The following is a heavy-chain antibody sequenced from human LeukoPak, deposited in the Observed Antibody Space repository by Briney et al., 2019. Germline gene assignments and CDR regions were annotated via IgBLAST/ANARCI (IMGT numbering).Heavy chain of an antibody. D-gene: IGHD6-13*01. CDR2: IYTGGLT. CDR1: GFAVSTKF. CDR3: AKDEAAAGGGLDY. J-gene: IGHJ4*02. V-gene: IGHV3-53*01. Sequence: PGGSLRLSCAASGFAVSTKFMTWVRQPPAKGLEWVSVIYTGGLTYDADAVEGRFTISRDNSKNALFLQMNNLNADATAVYYGAKDEAAAGGGLDYGGQGTGVIVSS.